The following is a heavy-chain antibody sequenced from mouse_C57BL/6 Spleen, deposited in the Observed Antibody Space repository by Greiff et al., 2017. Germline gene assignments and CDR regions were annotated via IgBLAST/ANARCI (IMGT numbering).Heavy chain of an antibody. Sequence: VHVKQSGPELVKPGASVKISCKASGYSFTGYYMNWVKQSPEKSLEWIGEINPSTGGTTSNQKFKAKATLTVDKSSSTAYMQLKSLTSEDSAVYYCARSGTAQASWFAYWGQGTLVTVSA. J-gene: IGHJ3*01. CDR1: GYSFTGYY. CDR2: INPSTGGT. D-gene: IGHD3-2*02. V-gene: IGHV1-42*01. CDR3: ARSGTAQASWFAY.